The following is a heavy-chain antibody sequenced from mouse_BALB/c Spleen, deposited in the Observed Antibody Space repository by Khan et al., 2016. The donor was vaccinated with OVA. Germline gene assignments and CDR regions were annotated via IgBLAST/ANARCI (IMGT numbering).Heavy chain of an antibody. CDR2: IWSDGST. CDR1: GFSLTNYG. V-gene: IGHV2-6-1*01. J-gene: IGHJ4*01. CDR3: ARQPYYHYNIMDY. Sequence: QVQLQQSGPGLVAPSQSLSITCTISGFSLTNYGVHWVHQPPGKGLEWLVVIWSDGSTTYNSALKSRLTISKDNSKRQVFLKMNSLQTDDTGMYFCARQPYYHYNIMDYWGQGTSVTVSS. D-gene: IGHD2-10*01.